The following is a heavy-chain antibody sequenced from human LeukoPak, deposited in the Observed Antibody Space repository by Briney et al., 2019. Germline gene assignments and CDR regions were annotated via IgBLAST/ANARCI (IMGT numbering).Heavy chain of an antibody. J-gene: IGHJ6*02. CDR2: IWYDGSNK. CDR3: ARSRAQYYYYYYGMDV. Sequence: PGRSLRLSCAASGFTFSIYGMHWVRQAPGKGLEWVAVIWYDGSNKYYADSVKGRFTISRDNSKNTLYLQMNSLRAEDTAVYYCARSRAQYYYYYYGMDVWGQGTTVTVSS. V-gene: IGHV3-33*01. D-gene: IGHD5-24*01. CDR1: GFTFSIYG.